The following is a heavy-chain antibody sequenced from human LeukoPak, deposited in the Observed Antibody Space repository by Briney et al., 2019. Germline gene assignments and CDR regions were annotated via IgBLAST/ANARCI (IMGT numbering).Heavy chain of an antibody. Sequence: PSETLSLTCTVSGGSIRSYYWSWIRQPPGKGLEWIGYIYYSGSTNYNPSLKSRVTISVDTSKNQFSLKLSSVTAADTAVYYCARERFDYYDSSGYYRFFDYWGQGTLVTVSS. D-gene: IGHD3-22*01. V-gene: IGHV4-59*01. CDR3: ARERFDYYDSSGYYRFFDY. CDR1: GGSIRSYY. J-gene: IGHJ4*02. CDR2: IYYSGST.